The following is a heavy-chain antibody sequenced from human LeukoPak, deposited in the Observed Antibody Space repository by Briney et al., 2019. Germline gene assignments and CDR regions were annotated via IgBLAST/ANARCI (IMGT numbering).Heavy chain of an antibody. Sequence: GGSLRLSCAAPGFIFDNYAIHWVRQAPGKGLEWVSLISGDGGSTFYADSMRGRFTISRDNTRKSLSLQMSSLRSEDTALYYCARESETSGWYDYWGQGTLVTVSS. CDR1: GFIFDNYA. CDR3: ARESETSGWYDY. V-gene: IGHV3-43*02. J-gene: IGHJ4*02. CDR2: ISGDGGST. D-gene: IGHD6-19*01.